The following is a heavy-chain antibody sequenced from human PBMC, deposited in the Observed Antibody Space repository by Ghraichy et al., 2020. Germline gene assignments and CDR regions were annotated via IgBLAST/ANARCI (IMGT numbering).Heavy chain of an antibody. J-gene: IGHJ6*02. D-gene: IGHD2-21*02. Sequence: GGSLRLSCAASGFTFSSYAMSWVRQAPGKGLEWVLAISGSGGSTYYADSVKGRFTISRDNSKNTLYLQMNSLRAEDTAVYYCAKDCGGDCYSDYYGMDVWDQGTTVTVSS. V-gene: IGHV3-23*01. CDR3: AKDCGGDCYSDYYGMDV. CDR2: ISGSGGST. CDR1: GFTFSSYA.